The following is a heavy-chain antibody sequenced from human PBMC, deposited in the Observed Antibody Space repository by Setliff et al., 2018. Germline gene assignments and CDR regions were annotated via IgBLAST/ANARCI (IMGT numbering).Heavy chain of an antibody. CDR3: ATSGFCSAGSCYSFDD. V-gene: IGHV4-39*07. CDR1: GGSISSSSYY. Sequence: LSLTCTVSGGSISSSSYYWGWIRQPPGKGLEWIGSIYYSGSTYYNPSLKSRVTMSVDTAKNRFSLNLTSVTAADTAVYYCATSGFCSAGSCYSFDDWGQGALVTVPQ. D-gene: IGHD6-19*01. CDR2: IYYSGST. J-gene: IGHJ4*02.